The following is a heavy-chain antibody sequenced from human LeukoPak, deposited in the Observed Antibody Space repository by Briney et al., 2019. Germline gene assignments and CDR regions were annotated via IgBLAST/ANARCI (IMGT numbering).Heavy chain of an antibody. CDR2: IDPSDSYT. CDR3: AQSRITGTTDWFDP. D-gene: IGHD1-7*01. CDR1: GYRFTSYW. J-gene: IGHJ5*02. Sequence: GESLRISCQGSGYRFTSYWISWVRPMPGKGLEWMGRIDPSDSYTNYSPSFQGHVTISADKSISTAYLQWSSLKASDNAMYYCAQSRITGTTDWFDPWGQGTLVTVSS. V-gene: IGHV5-10-1*01.